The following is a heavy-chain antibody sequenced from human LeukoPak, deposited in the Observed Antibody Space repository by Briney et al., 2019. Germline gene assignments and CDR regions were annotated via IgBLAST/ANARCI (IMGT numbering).Heavy chain of an antibody. CDR1: GGSFSGYY. J-gene: IGHJ4*02. CDR3: ARDNNYYDSSGYYGIDY. Sequence: ASETLSLTCAVYGGSFSGYYWSWIRQPPGKGLEWIGEINHSGSTNYNPSLKSRVTISVDTSKNQFSLKLSSVTAADTAVYYCARDNNYYDSSGYYGIDYWGQGTLVTVSS. D-gene: IGHD3-22*01. CDR2: INHSGST. V-gene: IGHV4-34*01.